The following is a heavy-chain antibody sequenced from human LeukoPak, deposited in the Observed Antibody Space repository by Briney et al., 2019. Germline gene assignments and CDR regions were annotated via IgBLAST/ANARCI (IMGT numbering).Heavy chain of an antibody. CDR1: GFTFSSYS. CDR3: AKVIVVVSILGAFDI. Sequence: GGSLRLSCAASGFTFSSYSMNWVRQAPGKGLEWVSVIYSGGSTYYADSVKGRFTISRDNSKNTLYLQMNSLRAEDTAVYYCAKVIVVVSILGAFDIWGQGTMVTVSS. D-gene: IGHD3-22*01. V-gene: IGHV3-66*01. J-gene: IGHJ3*02. CDR2: IYSGGST.